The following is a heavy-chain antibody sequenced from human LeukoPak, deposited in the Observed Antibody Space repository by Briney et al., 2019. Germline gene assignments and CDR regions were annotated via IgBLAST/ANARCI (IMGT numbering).Heavy chain of an antibody. CDR1: GFTFSTYS. Sequence: GGSLRLSCAASGFTFSTYSMNWVRQAPGKGLEWVSSISTSSSYIYYADSVKGRFTISRDNAKKSLYLQMNSLRADDTAMYYCARDPESVTTYDSWFDPWGQGTLVTVSS. D-gene: IGHD4-17*01. V-gene: IGHV3-21*01. CDR3: ARDPESVTTYDSWFDP. CDR2: ISTSSSYI. J-gene: IGHJ5*02.